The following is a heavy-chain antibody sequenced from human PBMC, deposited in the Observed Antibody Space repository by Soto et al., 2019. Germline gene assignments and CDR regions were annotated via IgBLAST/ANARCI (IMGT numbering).Heavy chain of an antibody. Sequence: QVQLVESGGGVVQPGRSLRLSCAASRFTFSSYGMHWVRQAPGKGLEWVAVIWFDGSNKYYADSVKGRFTISRDNSKNTLYLKINSLRAEDTAVYCCARGCGSSCYYFCYFDYWGQGTLVTVSS. J-gene: IGHJ4*02. CDR2: IWFDGSNK. CDR3: ARGCGSSCYYFCYFDY. CDR1: RFTFSSYG. V-gene: IGHV3-33*01. D-gene: IGHD3-22*01.